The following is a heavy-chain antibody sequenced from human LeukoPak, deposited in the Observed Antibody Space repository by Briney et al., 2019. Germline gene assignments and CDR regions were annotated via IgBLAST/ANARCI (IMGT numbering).Heavy chain of an antibody. CDR3: AAVYYDFWSEGFDI. V-gene: IGHV4-34*01. D-gene: IGHD3-3*01. CDR1: GGSFSGYY. J-gene: IGHJ3*02. Sequence: SETLSLTCAVYGGSFSGYYWSWIRQPPGKGLEWIGEINHSGSTNYNPSLKSRVTISVDTSKNQFSLKLSSVTAADTAVYYCAAVYYDFWSEGFDIWGQGTMVTVSS. CDR2: INHSGST.